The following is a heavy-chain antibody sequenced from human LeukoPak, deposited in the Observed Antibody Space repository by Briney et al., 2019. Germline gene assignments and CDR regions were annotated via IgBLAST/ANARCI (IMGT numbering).Heavy chain of an antibody. CDR3: ARRIVVVTTGPHFDY. V-gene: IGHV1-18*04. D-gene: IGHD3-22*01. CDR1: GYTFTGYY. Sequence: VASVKVSCKASGYTFTGYYMHWLRQAPGQGLEWMGWISAYNGNTNYAQKLQGRVTMTTDTSTSTAYMELRSLRSDDTAVYYCARRIVVVTTGPHFDYWGQGTLVTVSS. J-gene: IGHJ4*02. CDR2: ISAYNGNT.